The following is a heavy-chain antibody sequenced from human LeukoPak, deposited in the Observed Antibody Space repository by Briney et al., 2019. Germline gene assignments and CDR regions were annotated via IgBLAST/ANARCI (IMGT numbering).Heavy chain of an antibody. CDR1: GGSISSYY. V-gene: IGHV4-59*01. CDR3: AREGSGYDYVLDY. Sequence: PSQTLSLTCTVSGGSISSYYWSWIRQPPGKGLEWIGYIYYSGSTNYNPSLKSRVTISVDTSKNQFSLKLSSVTAADTAVYYCAREGSGYDYVLDYWGQGTLVTVSS. D-gene: IGHD5-12*01. J-gene: IGHJ4*02. CDR2: IYYSGST.